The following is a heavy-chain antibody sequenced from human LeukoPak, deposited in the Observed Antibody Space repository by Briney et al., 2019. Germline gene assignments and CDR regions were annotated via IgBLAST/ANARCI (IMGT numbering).Heavy chain of an antibody. D-gene: IGHD3-22*01. CDR2: ISSSGGTI. J-gene: IGHJ4*02. V-gene: IGHV3-48*03. CDR3: AREADYGSSGYSYFDY. CDR1: GFTFSTYE. Sequence: GGSLRLSCAASGFTFSTYEMNWVRQAPGKGLEWISYISSSGGTIYYADSVKGRFTISRDNSKNTLYLQMNSLRAEDTAVYYCAREADYGSSGYSYFDYWGQGTLVTVSS.